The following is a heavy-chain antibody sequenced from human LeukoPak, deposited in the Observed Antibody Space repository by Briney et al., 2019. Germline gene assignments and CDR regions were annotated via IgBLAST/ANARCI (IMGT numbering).Heavy chain of an antibody. J-gene: IGHJ5*02. CDR3: ARENYYGSGSYPVDWFDP. V-gene: IGHV1-2*02. CDR2: INPNSGGT. D-gene: IGHD3-10*01. CDR1: GYTFTGYY. Sequence: GASVKVSCKASGYTFTGYYMHWVRQAPGQGLEWMGWINPNSGGTNYAQKFQGRVTMTRDTSISTAYMELSRLRSDDTAVYYCARENYYGSGSYPVDWFDPWGQGTLVTVSS.